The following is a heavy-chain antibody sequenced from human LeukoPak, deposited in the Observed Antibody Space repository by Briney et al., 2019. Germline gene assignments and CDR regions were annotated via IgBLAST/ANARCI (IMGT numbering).Heavy chain of an antibody. J-gene: IGHJ4*02. V-gene: IGHV3-53*01. CDR2: IYSGGST. Sequence: GGSLRLSCAASGFTVSSNYMSWVRQAPGKGLEWVSVIYSGGSTYYADSVKGRFTISRDNAKNSLYLQMNSLRVEDTAVYYCAKEGRSLQTYWGQGTLVTVSS. D-gene: IGHD5-24*01. CDR3: AKEGRSLQTY. CDR1: GFTVSSNY.